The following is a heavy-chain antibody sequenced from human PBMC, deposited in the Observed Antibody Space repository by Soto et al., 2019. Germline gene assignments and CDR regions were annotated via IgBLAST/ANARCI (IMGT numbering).Heavy chain of an antibody. CDR3: AGDPDSHYNDSHASSYP. V-gene: IGHV1-69*08. D-gene: IGHD4-4*01. CDR2: IIPIIGII. CDR1: GGTLSTYT. Sequence: QVQLVQSGAEVKKPGSSVKVSCKASGGTLSTYTITWVRQAPGQGLEWMGRIIPIIGIINYAQKFQGRVTISADKFTGTAYMELTGLRSDDTDVYYCAGDPDSHYNDSHASSYPWGQGTLVTVSS. J-gene: IGHJ5*02.